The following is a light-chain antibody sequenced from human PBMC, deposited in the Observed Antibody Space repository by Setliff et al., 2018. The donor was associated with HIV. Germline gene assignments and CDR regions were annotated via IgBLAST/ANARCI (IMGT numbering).Light chain of an antibody. Sequence: EIVLTQSPATLSLSPGERATLSCRASQNINTYLAWYQYRPGQAPSLLIYDASSRATGIPARSSGSGSGTDFTLTISSLEPEDFAVYFCHQRSNWPPRDTFGGGTKVDIK. V-gene: IGKV3-11*01. J-gene: IGKJ4*01. CDR2: DAS. CDR1: QNINTY. CDR3: HQRSNWPPRDT.